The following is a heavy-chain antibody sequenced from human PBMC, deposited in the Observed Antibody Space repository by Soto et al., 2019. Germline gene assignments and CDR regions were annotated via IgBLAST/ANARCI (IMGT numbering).Heavy chain of an antibody. CDR3: ARGKPGVAALDFDY. CDR2: IYYGGST. J-gene: IGHJ4*02. CDR1: GGSVSSGGYY. Sequence: SETLSLTCTVSGGSVSSGGYYWSWIRQPPGKGLEWIGYIYYGGSTNYNPSLKSRVTISVDTSKNQFSLKLSSVTAADTAVYYCARGKPGVAALDFDYWGQGTLVTVSS. D-gene: IGHD6-19*01. V-gene: IGHV4-61*08.